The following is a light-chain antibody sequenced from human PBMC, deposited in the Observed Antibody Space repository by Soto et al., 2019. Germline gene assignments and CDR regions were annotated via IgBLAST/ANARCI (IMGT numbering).Light chain of an antibody. J-gene: IGLJ1*01. CDR3: SSYTSISTDV. CDR2: DVT. CDR1: SSDVGGYNF. V-gene: IGLV2-14*01. Sequence: QSVLTQPASVSGSPGQSITISCTGTSSDVGGYNFVSWYQQHPDKAPKLMIYDVTNRPSGVSNRSSGSKSGNTASLTISGLQAEDEADYYCSSYTSISTDVFGTGTKLTVL.